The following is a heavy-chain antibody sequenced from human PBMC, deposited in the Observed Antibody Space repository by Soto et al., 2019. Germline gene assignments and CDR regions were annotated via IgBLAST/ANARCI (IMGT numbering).Heavy chain of an antibody. Sequence: EVQVVESGGGLVQPGRSLRLSCAASGFSFDDYARHWVRQAPWKGLEWVSGISWNSGTIGYADSVKGRFTISRDNAKNTLYLQMNRLRAEDTAWNYCAKRTGGTAHSMSGWSQGTTVTVS. V-gene: IGHV3-9*01. CDR1: GFSFDDYA. CDR2: ISWNSGTI. D-gene: IGHD2-8*02. J-gene: IGHJ6*02. CDR3: AKRTGGTAHSMSG.